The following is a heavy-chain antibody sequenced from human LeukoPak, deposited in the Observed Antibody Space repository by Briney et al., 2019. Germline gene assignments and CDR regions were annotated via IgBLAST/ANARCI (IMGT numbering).Heavy chain of an antibody. D-gene: IGHD6-13*01. CDR1: GGSISSSSYY. Sequence: PSETLSLTCTVSGGSISSSSYYWGWIRQPPGKGLEWIGGIYYSGSTYYNPSLKSRVTISVDTSKNQFSLKLSSVTAADTAVYYCARFGSSWYRKLYGYYYYYMDVWGKGTTVTVSS. J-gene: IGHJ6*03. CDR2: IYYSGST. CDR3: ARFGSSWYRKLYGYYYYYMDV. V-gene: IGHV4-39*07.